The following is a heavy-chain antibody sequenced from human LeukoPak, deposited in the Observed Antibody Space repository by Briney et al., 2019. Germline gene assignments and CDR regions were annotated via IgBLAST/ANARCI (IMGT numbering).Heavy chain of an antibody. V-gene: IGHV3-7*01. Sequence: AGGSLRLSCAASGFTFSSYWMSWVRQAPRKGLEWVANIKQDGSEKYYVDSVKGRFTISRDNAKNSLYLQMNSLRAEDTAVYYCASDPAYGDYDDYWGQGTLVTVSS. CDR3: ASDPAYGDYDDY. CDR2: IKQDGSEK. J-gene: IGHJ4*02. CDR1: GFTFSSYW. D-gene: IGHD4-17*01.